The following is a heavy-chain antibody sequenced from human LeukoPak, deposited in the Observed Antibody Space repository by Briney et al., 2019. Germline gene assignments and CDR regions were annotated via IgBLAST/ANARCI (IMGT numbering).Heavy chain of an antibody. CDR2: IYYSGST. J-gene: IGHJ4*02. V-gene: IGHV4-31*03. CDR1: GGSISSGGYY. D-gene: IGHD3-22*01. CDR3: ARTDSSGYYGIFDY. Sequence: SQTLSLTCTVSGGSISSGGYYWGWIRQHPGKGLEWIGYIYYSGSTYYNPSLKSRVTISVDTSKNQFSLKLSSVTAADTAVYYCARTDSSGYYGIFDYWGQGTLVTVSS.